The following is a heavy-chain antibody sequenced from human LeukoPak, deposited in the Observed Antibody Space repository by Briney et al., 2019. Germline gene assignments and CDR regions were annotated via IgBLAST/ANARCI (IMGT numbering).Heavy chain of an antibody. J-gene: IGHJ4*02. CDR2: INPSGGTT. Sequence: GASVKVSCKASGYTFTGYYMHWVRQAPGQGLEWMGIINPSGGTTTYAQKIQGRVTMTRDMSTSTVYMELSSLKTKHTAVYYCVRVKNGNTKDFYHWGQGTPVTVSS. D-gene: IGHD2-8*01. V-gene: IGHV1-46*03. CDR1: GYTFTGYY. CDR3: VRVKNGNTKDFYH.